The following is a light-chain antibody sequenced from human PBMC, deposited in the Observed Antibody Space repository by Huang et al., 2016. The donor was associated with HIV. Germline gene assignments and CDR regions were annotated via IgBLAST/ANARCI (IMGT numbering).Light chain of an antibody. CDR3: QQRSSGVT. CDR2: DTS. J-gene: IGKJ4*01. Sequence: IVLTQSPATLAWYPGERVTLSCRASQSVGNYIAWYQQHPGQSPKLHIYDTSNRATGTPVRFSGSGSGTDFTLTISSLESEDFAVYYCQQRSSGVTFGGGTKVQVK. V-gene: IGKV3-11*01. CDR1: QSVGNY.